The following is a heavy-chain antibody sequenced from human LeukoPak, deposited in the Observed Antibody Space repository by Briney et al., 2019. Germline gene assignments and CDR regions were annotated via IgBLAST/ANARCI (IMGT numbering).Heavy chain of an antibody. J-gene: IGHJ4*02. V-gene: IGHV1-8*01. CDR2: MNPNSGNT. CDR3: ARATLSDYYFNY. Sequence: ASVKVSCKASGFTFTSHDYNWVRQATGQGLEWMGWMNPNSGNTGYAQKFQGRVTMTRDTSITTVYMELSSLTSEGTAVYFCARATLSDYYFNYWGQGTLVTVSS. CDR1: GFTFTSHD.